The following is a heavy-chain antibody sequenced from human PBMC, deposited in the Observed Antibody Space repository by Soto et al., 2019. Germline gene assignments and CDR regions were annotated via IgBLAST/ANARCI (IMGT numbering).Heavy chain of an antibody. CDR3: AQGWVGPDV. CDR2: IDNAGTDS. D-gene: IGHD6-19*01. J-gene: IGHJ6*02. V-gene: IGHV3-74*01. Sequence: EVQLVESGGGLVQPGGSLRLSCAASGFTLSGRSMHWVRQAPGKGLVWVSGIDNAGTDSTYADSVKGRFTSSRDNAKNMLYLQLNSLRVEDTALSYCAQGWVGPDVWSEGTTVTV. CDR1: GFTLSGRS.